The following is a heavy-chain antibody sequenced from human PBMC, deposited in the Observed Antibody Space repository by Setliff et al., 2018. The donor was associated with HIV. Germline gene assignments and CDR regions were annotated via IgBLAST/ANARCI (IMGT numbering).Heavy chain of an antibody. CDR1: GGSISSGAYY. J-gene: IGHJ6*03. CDR2: IYTSGST. CDR3: ARGVASYYYYMDV. D-gene: IGHD5-12*01. V-gene: IGHV4-61*09. Sequence: SETLSLTCTVSGGSISSGAYYWSWIRQPAGKGLEWIGHIYTSGSTNYNPSLKSRVTISVDTSKNQFSLKLSSVTAADTAVYYCARGVASYYYYMDVWGKGTTVTVSS.